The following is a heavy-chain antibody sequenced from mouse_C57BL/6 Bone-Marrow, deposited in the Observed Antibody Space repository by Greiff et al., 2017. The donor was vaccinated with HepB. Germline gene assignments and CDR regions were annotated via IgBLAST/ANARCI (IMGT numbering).Heavy chain of an antibody. CDR2: IWSGGST. D-gene: IGHD1-1*01. J-gene: IGHJ4*01. CDR3: ARSPIYYGRYAMDY. V-gene: IGHV2-2*01. Sequence: VQLVESGPGLVQPSQSLSITCTVSGFSLTSYGVHWVRQSPGKGLEWLGVIWSGGSTDYNAAFISRLSISKDNSKSQVFFKMNSLQADDTAIYYCARSPIYYGRYAMDYWGQGTSVTVSS. CDR1: GFSLTSYG.